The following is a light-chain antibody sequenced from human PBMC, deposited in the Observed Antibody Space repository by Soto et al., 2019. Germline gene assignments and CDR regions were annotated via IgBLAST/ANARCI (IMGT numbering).Light chain of an antibody. CDR2: GTS. CDR3: QQYYKLPWT. J-gene: IGKJ1*01. Sequence: EMVLTQSPATLSVSPGERATLSCRASHSVSSNLAWYQQKPGQAPRLLIYGTSTRATGIPARFSGSGSGTEFTLTISSLQSEDFAVYCCQQYYKLPWTFGQGTKVDIK. CDR1: HSVSSN. V-gene: IGKV3-15*01.